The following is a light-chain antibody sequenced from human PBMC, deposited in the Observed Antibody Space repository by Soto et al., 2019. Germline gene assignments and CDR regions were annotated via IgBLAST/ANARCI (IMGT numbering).Light chain of an antibody. J-gene: IGKJ2*01. CDR1: QSIASD. V-gene: IGKV1-39*01. Sequence: DIQMTQSPSSLSASVGDRVTITCRASQSIASDLNWYQQKPGKAPNLLIYSASSLQSGVPSRFRGSGSGTDFTLTVSSLQPEDSATYYCQQSFSTPVTFGQGTKLEIK. CDR2: SAS. CDR3: QQSFSTPVT.